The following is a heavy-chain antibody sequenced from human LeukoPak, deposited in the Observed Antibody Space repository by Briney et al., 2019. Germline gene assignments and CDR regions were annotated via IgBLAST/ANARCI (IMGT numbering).Heavy chain of an antibody. V-gene: IGHV3-64*01. CDR3: AKDYDSGNYNWFDP. J-gene: IGHJ5*02. CDR2: ISSNGGST. Sequence: GGSLRLSCAASGFTFSSYAMHWVRQAPGKGLEYVSAISSNGGSTYYANSVKGRFTISRDNSKNTLYLQMGSLRPEDTALYYCAKDYDSGNYNWFDPWGQGTLVTVSS. CDR1: GFTFSSYA. D-gene: IGHD4-11*01.